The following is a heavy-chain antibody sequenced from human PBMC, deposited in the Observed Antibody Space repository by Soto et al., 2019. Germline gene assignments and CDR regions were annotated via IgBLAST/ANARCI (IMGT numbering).Heavy chain of an antibody. J-gene: IGHJ6*02. CDR3: ARDDYYGSGSYYNYYYYGMDV. CDR1: GGTFSSYA. CDR2: IIPIFGTA. D-gene: IGHD3-10*01. Sequence: SVKVSCKASGGTFSSYAISWVRQAPGEGLEWMGGIIPIFGTANYAQKFQGRVTITADESTSTAYMELSSLRSEDTAVYYCARDDYYGSGSYYNYYYYGMDVWGQGTTVTVSS. V-gene: IGHV1-69*13.